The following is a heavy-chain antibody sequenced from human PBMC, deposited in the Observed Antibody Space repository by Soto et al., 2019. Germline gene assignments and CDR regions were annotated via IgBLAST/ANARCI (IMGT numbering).Heavy chain of an antibody. CDR1: EFTFYIYA. CDR3: AKLLDTSSWKDYYYYGLDV. V-gene: IGHV3-23*01. Sequence: EVQLLESGGGLVQPGGSLRLSCTASEFTFYIYAMTWVRQAPGKGLEWVSAISGNGDSTYYADSVKGRFTISRDNSKNTLYLQMNSLKAEDTAVYYCAKLLDTSSWKDYYYYGLDVWGQASTVTVTS. J-gene: IGHJ6*02. CDR2: ISGNGDST. D-gene: IGHD6-13*01.